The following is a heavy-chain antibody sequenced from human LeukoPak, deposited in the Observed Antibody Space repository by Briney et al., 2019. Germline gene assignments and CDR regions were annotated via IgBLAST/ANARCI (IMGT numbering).Heavy chain of an antibody. V-gene: IGHV1-18*01. D-gene: IGHD3-10*01. Sequence: SVKVSCKASGYTFTSYGISWVRQAPGQGLEWMGWISAYNDNANYAQKLQGRVTMTTDTSTSTAYMELRSLRSDDTAVYFCARDALGSGSYYNGQYYYYYYMDVWGKGTTVTISS. CDR3: ARDALGSGSYYNGQYYYYYYMDV. J-gene: IGHJ6*03. CDR2: ISAYNDNA. CDR1: GYTFTSYG.